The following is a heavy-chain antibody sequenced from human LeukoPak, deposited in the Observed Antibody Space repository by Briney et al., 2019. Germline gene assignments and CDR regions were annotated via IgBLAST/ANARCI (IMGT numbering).Heavy chain of an antibody. CDR3: ARGPAQYSSGPDY. D-gene: IGHD6-19*01. CDR1: GGSFSGYY. J-gene: IGHJ4*02. V-gene: IGHV4-34*01. Sequence: SETLSLTCAVYGGSFSGYYWSWIRQPPGKGLEWIGEVNHSGNTNYNPPLKSRVTISKDTSKSQFSLKLNSVTAADTAVYYCARGPAQYSSGPDYWGQGTLVTVSS. CDR2: VNHSGNT.